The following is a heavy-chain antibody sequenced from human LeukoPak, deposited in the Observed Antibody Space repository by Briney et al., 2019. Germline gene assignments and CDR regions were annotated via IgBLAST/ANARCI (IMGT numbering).Heavy chain of an antibody. CDR2: INPNSGGT. Sequence: ASVKVSCKASGYTFTGYYIHWVRQAPGQGLDCVGWINPNSGGTNYAQKFQGRVTMTRDTSISTAYIELSRLRSDDTAVYYCARARRIAAAGTPDAFDIWGQGTMVTVSS. D-gene: IGHD6-13*01. V-gene: IGHV1-2*02. J-gene: IGHJ3*02. CDR1: GYTFTGYY. CDR3: ARARRIAAAGTPDAFDI.